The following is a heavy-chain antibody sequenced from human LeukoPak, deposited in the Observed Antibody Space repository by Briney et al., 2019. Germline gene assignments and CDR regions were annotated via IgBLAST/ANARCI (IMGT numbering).Heavy chain of an antibody. CDR1: GFTFSSYY. D-gene: IGHD2-2*01. J-gene: IGHJ6*02. CDR2: ISRSSSYI. CDR3: VRVGCSSSSCPMDV. Sequence: GGSLRLSCAASGFTFSSYYMNWVRQAPGKGLEWVSSISRSSSYIYYADSVKGRFTVSEDNAKNSLYLQMNSLRGEDTAVYYCVRVGCSSSSCPMDVWGQGTTVTVSS. V-gene: IGHV3-21*01.